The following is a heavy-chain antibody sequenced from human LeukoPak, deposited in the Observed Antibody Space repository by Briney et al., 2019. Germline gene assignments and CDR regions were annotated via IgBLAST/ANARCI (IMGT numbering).Heavy chain of an antibody. V-gene: IGHV1-69*05. D-gene: IGHD3-10*01. CDR1: GGTFSSYA. CDR2: IIPIFGTA. Sequence: SVKVSCKASGGTFSSYAISWVRQAPGQGLEWMGRIIPIFGTANYAQKFQGRVTITTDESTSTAHMELSSLRSEDTAVYYCAKTPSTTMVRVGWGYYYMDVWGKGTTVTVSS. J-gene: IGHJ6*03. CDR3: AKTPSTTMVRVGWGYYYMDV.